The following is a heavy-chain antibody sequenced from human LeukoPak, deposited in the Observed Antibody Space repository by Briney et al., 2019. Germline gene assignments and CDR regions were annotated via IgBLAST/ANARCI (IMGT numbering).Heavy chain of an antibody. J-gene: IGHJ6*02. Sequence: GGSLRLSCAASGFTFSSYAMNWVRQAPGKGLEWVSVISGSGNSYYAGSVKGRFTISRDNSKNTLYLHMNSLRAEDTAVYYCAKAGVPWGGMDVWGQGTTVTVSS. CDR1: GFTFSSYA. V-gene: IGHV3-23*01. CDR2: ISGSGNS. D-gene: IGHD3-16*01. CDR3: AKAGVPWGGMDV.